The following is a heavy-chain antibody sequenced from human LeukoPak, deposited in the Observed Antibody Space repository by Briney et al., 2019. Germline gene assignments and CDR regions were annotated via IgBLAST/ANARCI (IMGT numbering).Heavy chain of an antibody. D-gene: IGHD2-21*01. V-gene: IGHV4-34*01. CDR2: INHSGST. CDR3: ARIPRYYFDY. Sequence: SETLSLTCIVSSGSISGYHWSWIRQPPGKGLEWIGEINHSGSTNYNPSLKSRVTISVDTSKNQFSLKLSSVTAADTAVYYCARIPRYYFDYWGQGTLVTVSS. J-gene: IGHJ4*02. CDR1: SGSISGYH.